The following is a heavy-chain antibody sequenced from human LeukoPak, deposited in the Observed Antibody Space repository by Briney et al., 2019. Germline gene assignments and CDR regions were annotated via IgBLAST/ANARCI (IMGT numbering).Heavy chain of an antibody. D-gene: IGHD6-13*01. J-gene: IGHJ4*02. CDR3: ARAASWSNYYFDY. V-gene: IGHV3-66*01. Sequence: GGSLRLSCAASGFTVSSNYMNWVRQAPGKGLEWVSLIYSGGSTYYADSVKGRFTISRDNSNNTLYLQMNSLRAEDTAVYYCARAASWSNYYFDYWGQGTLVTVSS. CDR2: IYSGGST. CDR1: GFTVSSNY.